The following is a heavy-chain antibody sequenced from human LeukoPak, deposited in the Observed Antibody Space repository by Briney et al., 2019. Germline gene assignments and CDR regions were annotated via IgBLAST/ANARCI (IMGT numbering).Heavy chain of an antibody. D-gene: IGHD6-19*01. V-gene: IGHV3-64D*06. CDR3: VKDKTPYSSGWSVILDY. Sequence: PGGSLRLSCSASGFTFSSYAMHWVRQAPGKGLEYVSAISSNGGSTYYADSVKGRFTISRDNSKNTLYLQMSSLRAEDTAVYYCVKDKTPYSSGWSVILDYWGQGTLVTASS. J-gene: IGHJ4*02. CDR2: ISSNGGST. CDR1: GFTFSSYA.